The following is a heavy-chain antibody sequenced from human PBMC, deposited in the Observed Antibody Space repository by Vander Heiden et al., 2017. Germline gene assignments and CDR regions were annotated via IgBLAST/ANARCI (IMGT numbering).Heavy chain of an antibody. J-gene: IGHJ4*02. CDR2: FSHRGST. CDR3: ASGYGAIDD. D-gene: IGHD4-17*01. V-gene: IGHV4-39*01. CDR1: GGSISGSNHY. Sequence: QLQLQESGPRMVKPSETLSLTCTVSGGSISGSNHYWGWIRQAPGERLEWIGNFSHRGSTYYNSSLKSRVTISVDTSKNQFSLMLTSVTAADTAFYYCASGYGAIDDWGQGQLVTVSS.